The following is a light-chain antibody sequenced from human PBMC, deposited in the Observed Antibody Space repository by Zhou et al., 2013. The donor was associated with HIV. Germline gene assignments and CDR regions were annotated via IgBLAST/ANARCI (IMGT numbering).Light chain of an antibody. CDR2: DAS. V-gene: IGKV1-33*01. J-gene: IGKJ2*01. Sequence: DIQMTQSPSTLSASVGDRVTITCRASQSISSWLAWYQQKPGKAPKLLIYDASNLETGVPSRFSGSGSGTDFTFTISSLQPEDIATYYCQQYDNLPYTFGPGDQAGDQT. CDR1: QSISSW. CDR3: QQYDNLPYT.